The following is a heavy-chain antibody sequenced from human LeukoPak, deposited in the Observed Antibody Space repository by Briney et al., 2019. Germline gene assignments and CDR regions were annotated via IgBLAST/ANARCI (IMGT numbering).Heavy chain of an antibody. CDR1: GGSFSGYY. J-gene: IGHJ4*02. CDR3: SRGYCSGDSCYHSYPWFDY. V-gene: IGHV4-34*01. D-gene: IGHD2-15*01. CDR2: INHSGST. Sequence: PSETLSLTCAVYGGSFSGYYWSWIRQPPGKGLEWIGEINHSGSTYYNPSLKSRVTISVDTSKNQFSLKLSSVTAADTAVYYCSRGYCSGDSCYHSYPWFDYWGQGTLVTVSS.